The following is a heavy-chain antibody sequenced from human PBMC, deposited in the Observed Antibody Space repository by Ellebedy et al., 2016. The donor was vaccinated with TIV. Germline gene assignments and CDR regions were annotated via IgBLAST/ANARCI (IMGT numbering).Heavy chain of an antibody. J-gene: IGHJ4*02. Sequence: ASVKVSCKASGYTFINYYMHWVRQAPGQGLVWMGIINPTGGNTNYAQRFQGRVSMTTDTSTSIVYMELSSLRSDDTAVYYCARGAKYSSSWYTDSGYFDYWGQGTLVTVSS. D-gene: IGHD6-13*01. CDR1: GYTFINYY. CDR2: INPTGGNT. V-gene: IGHV1-46*01. CDR3: ARGAKYSSSWYTDSGYFDY.